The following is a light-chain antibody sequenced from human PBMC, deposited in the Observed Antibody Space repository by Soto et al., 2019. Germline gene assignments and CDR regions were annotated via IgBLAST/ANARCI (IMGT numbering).Light chain of an antibody. Sequence: DIVMTQSTLSLAVTPGEAASISCRSSQSLQHRNGFNYLDWYLQKPGQSPQLLIYLASNRASGVPGRFSGSGSGTYFTLKISRGEAEDVGVYYCMQGLQTPTFGQGTKVELK. J-gene: IGKJ1*01. CDR2: LAS. CDR1: QSLQHRNGFNY. V-gene: IGKV2-28*01. CDR3: MQGLQTPT.